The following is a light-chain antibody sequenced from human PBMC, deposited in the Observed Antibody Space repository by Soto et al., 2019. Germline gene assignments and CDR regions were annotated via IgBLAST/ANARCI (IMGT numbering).Light chain of an antibody. V-gene: IGLV1-40*01. CDR2: GNS. Sequence: QSVLTQPPSVSGAPGQRVTISCTGSSSNIGAGYDVHWYQQLPGTAPKLLIYGNSNRPSGVPDRFSGSKSGTSASLAITGLQAEDEADYYCQSYDSSLGRVFGGGTKVTV. J-gene: IGLJ2*01. CDR1: SSNIGAGYD. CDR3: QSYDSSLGRV.